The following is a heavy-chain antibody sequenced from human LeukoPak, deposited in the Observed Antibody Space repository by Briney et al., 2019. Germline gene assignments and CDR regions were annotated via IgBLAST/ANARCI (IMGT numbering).Heavy chain of an antibody. D-gene: IGHD5-18*01. J-gene: IGHJ4*02. CDR3: ASPGSVGDTGMPDY. CDR1: GFIFSGYW. V-gene: IGHV3-7*01. Sequence: GSLRLSCAASGFIFSGYWMTWVRQAPGKGLEWVANIKQDGSEKYYVDSVKGRFTISRDNAKDSLYLQMNSLRAEDTAVYYCASPGSVGDTGMPDYWGQGTLVIVSS. CDR2: IKQDGSEK.